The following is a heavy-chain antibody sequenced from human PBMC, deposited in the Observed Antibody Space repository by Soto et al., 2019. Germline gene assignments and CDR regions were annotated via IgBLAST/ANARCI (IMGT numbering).Heavy chain of an antibody. V-gene: IGHV1-8*01. Sequence: ASVKVSCKASGYTFTSYDINWVRQATGQGLEWMGWMNPNSGNTGYAQKFQGRVTMTRNTSISTAYMELSSLRSEDTGAYYAAREGRLEREWEDAFDIWGQGTMVTVSS. J-gene: IGHJ3*02. CDR2: MNPNSGNT. CDR3: AREGRLEREWEDAFDI. CDR1: GYTFTSYD. D-gene: IGHD1-1*01.